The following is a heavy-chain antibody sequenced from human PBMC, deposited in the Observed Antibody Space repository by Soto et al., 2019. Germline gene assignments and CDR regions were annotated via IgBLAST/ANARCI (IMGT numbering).Heavy chain of an antibody. V-gene: IGHV1-18*01. CDR2: ISGHNGDT. CDR3: ARDIYGDRPSYGDY. J-gene: IGHJ4*02. D-gene: IGHD4-17*01. Sequence: QVQLVQSGAEVKKPGASVKVSCKASGYKFNNYGISWVRQAPGQGLEWMGWISGHNGDTNYAQKIQGRVTMTRDTSTSTAYVELRSLRSDDTAVYYCARDIYGDRPSYGDYGGQGTLVTVSS. CDR1: GYKFNNYG.